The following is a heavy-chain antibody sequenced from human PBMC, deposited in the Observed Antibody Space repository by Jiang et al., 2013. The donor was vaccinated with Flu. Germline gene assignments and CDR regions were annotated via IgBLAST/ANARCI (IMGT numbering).Heavy chain of an antibody. CDR3: ARLTEGGGSSWPLDYGMDV. J-gene: IGHJ6*02. CDR1: GYSFANSW. V-gene: IGHV5-51*01. D-gene: IGHD6-13*01. Sequence: GAEVKKPGESLKISCRGSGYSFANSWIGWVRQTPGKGLEWMGIIYPADSETKYNPSFQGHVTISADTSLNTAYLQWDSLKASDTAMYYCARLTEGGGSSWPLDYGMDVWGQGTTVTVSS. CDR2: IYPADSET.